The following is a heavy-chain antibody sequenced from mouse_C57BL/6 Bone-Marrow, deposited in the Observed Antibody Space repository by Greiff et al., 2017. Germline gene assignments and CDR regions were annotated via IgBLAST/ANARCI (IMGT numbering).Heavy chain of an antibody. CDR2: INYDGSST. J-gene: IGHJ4*01. CDR3: ARDVGLLAMDY. Sequence: EVQVVESEGGLVQPGSSMKLSCTASGFTFSDYYMAWVRQVPEKGLEWVANINYDGSSTYYLDSLKSRFIISRDNAKNILYLPMSSLKAEDTATYYCARDVGLLAMDYWGQGTSVTVSS. CDR1: GFTFSDYY. V-gene: IGHV5-16*01.